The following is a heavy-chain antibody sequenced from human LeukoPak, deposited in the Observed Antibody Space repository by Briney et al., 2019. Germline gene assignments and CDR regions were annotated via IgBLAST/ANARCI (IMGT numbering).Heavy chain of an antibody. CDR1: GGSFSGYY. Sequence: SETLSLTCAVYGGSFSGYYWSWIRQPPGKGLEWIGYIYYSGSTNYNPSLKSRVTISVDTSKNQFSLKLSSVTAADTAVYYCASTVAGFSIGAPTFDYWGQGTLVTVSS. CDR2: IYYSGST. V-gene: IGHV4-59*01. J-gene: IGHJ4*02. CDR3: ASTVAGFSIGAPTFDY. D-gene: IGHD6-19*01.